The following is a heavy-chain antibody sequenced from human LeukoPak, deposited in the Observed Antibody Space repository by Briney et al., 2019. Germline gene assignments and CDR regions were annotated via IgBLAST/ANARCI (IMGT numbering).Heavy chain of an antibody. CDR1: GFTSTNYA. J-gene: IGHJ4*02. V-gene: IGHV3-23*01. CDR2: ISSAGDST. Sequence: GGSLRLSCAASGFTSTNYAMNWVRQAPGKGPEWVSGISSAGDSTFYADSVKGRFTISRDNSKNTLYLQMNYVRVEDTAIYYCADFGSGSYIFDYWGQGTLVTVSS. CDR3: ADFGSGSYIFDY. D-gene: IGHD3-10*01.